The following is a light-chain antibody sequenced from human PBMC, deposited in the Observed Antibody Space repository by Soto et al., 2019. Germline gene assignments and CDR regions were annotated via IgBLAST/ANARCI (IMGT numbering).Light chain of an antibody. V-gene: IGLV1-47*01. CDR2: KNN. CDR3: ASWDDSLSGYV. CDR1: SSSIGTNY. J-gene: IGLJ1*01. Sequence: QSVLTQPPSASGTPGQRVTISCSGSSSSIGTNYVYWYQQLPGTAPKLLIYKNNQRPSGVPDRFSGSKSGTSASLAISGLRSEDEADYHRASWDDSLSGYVFGTGTKLTVL.